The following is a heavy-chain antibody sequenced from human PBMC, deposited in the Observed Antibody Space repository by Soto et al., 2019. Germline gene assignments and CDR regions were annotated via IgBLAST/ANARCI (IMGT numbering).Heavy chain of an antibody. CDR1: QFAFTTGW. V-gene: IGHV3-15*01. Sequence: EVQLVESGGGLVKPGGSLRLACATSQFAFTTGWMSWVRQAPGKGLEWVGRIKSQTDGGTTDYAAPVKGRFTISRDDSTHTLFLQINSLKIEDTAVYYCTTDGNFDYWGQGTLVTVAS. J-gene: IGHJ4*02. CDR3: TTDGNFDY. CDR2: IKSQTDGGTT.